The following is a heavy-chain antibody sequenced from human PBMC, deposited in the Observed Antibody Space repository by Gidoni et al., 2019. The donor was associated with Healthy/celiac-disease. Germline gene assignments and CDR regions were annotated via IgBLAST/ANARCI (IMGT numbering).Heavy chain of an antibody. CDR2: LYYSGST. CDR1: GGSISRHY. D-gene: IGHD3-3*01. CDR3: ARASYCETFYYYYGMDV. J-gene: IGHJ6*02. V-gene: IGHV4-59*11. Sequence: QVQLQESGPGLVKPSETLSLTCTVPGGSISRHYWSWIRQPPGKGLEWIGSLYYSGSTNYNPSLKSLVTISVDTSTNQFSLKLSSVTAADTAVYYCARASYCETFYYYYGMDVWGHGTTVTVSS.